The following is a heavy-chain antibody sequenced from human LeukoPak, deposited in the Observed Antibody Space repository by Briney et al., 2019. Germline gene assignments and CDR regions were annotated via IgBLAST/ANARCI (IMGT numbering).Heavy chain of an antibody. V-gene: IGHV3-48*04. Sequence: GGSLRLSCAAPGFSFSGYSMNWVRQAPGKGLEWISYINNKSTQYADSVKGRFTISRDNAKNSLNLQMNNLRAEDTAVYYCARDFNWVFDYWGQGILVTVST. CDR2: INNKST. CDR1: GFSFSGYS. J-gene: IGHJ4*02. D-gene: IGHD7-27*01. CDR3: ARDFNWVFDY.